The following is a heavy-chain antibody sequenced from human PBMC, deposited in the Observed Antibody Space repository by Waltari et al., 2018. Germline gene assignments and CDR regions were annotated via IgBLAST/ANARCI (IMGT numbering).Heavy chain of an antibody. D-gene: IGHD6-13*01. CDR3: ARDLKYTNGWYEMPV. CDR2: IYNTWNN. J-gene: IGHJ4*02. Sequence: QVHLQESGPGLVNPSQTLSLTCTVSGGSVSSGGYSWSWFRQRPGEALEWIGHIYNTWNNDDNPSLRSRVDISLDTSENQFSLKGNLLTAADTAVYYCARDLKYTNGWYEMPVWGQGTLVTVSS. V-gene: IGHV4-31*03. CDR1: GGSVSSGGYS.